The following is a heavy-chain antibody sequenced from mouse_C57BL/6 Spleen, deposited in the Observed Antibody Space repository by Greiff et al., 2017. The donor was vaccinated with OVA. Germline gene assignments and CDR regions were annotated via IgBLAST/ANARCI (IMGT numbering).Heavy chain of an antibody. CDR3: ARGDDYPFAY. Sequence: DVQLQESGPGLVKPSQSLSLTCSVTGYSITSGYYWNWIRQFPGNKLEWMGYISYDGSNNYNPSLKNRISITRDTSKNQFFLKLNSVTTEDTATYYCARGDDYPFAYWGQGTLVTVSA. CDR1: GYSITSGYY. CDR2: ISYDGSN. V-gene: IGHV3-6*01. J-gene: IGHJ3*01. D-gene: IGHD2-4*01.